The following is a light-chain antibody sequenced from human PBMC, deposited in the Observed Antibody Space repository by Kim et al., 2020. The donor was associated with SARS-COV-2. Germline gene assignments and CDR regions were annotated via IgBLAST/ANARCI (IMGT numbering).Light chain of an antibody. J-gene: IGLJ3*02. CDR3: SSYTSSSTWV. Sequence: QSALTQPASVSGSPGQSITISCTGTSSDVGGYNYVSWYQHHPGKAPKLMIYDVSKRPSGVSNRFSGSKSGNTASLTISGLQAEDAANYYCSSYTSSSTWVFGGGTKPTVL. CDR2: DVS. V-gene: IGLV2-14*03. CDR1: SSDVGGYNY.